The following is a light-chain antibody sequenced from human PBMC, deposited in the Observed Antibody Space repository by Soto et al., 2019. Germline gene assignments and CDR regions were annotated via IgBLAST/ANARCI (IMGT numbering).Light chain of an antibody. CDR3: AAWDDSLNGVV. CDR1: NSNIGTNP. V-gene: IGLV1-44*01. J-gene: IGLJ3*02. Sequence: QSVLTQPPSASETLGQRVTISCSGSNSNIGTNPINWYQQVPGTAPQLLIYSSDQRPSGVSDRFSGSRSGTSASLAISGLQYEDEADYYRAAWDDSLNGVVFGGGTKLTVL. CDR2: SSD.